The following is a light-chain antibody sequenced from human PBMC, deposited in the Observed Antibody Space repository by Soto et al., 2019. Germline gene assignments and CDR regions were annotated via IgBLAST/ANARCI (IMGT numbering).Light chain of an antibody. V-gene: IGKV3-20*01. Sequence: EIVLTQSPGTLSLSPGERATLSCKASQTVSSVYLAWFHQKPGQSPRLLMYDIIARATGIPDRFSGSGSGTDFTLTISRLEPEDFAVYYCQQYGSSPLTFGGGTKVDIK. CDR2: DII. J-gene: IGKJ4*01. CDR3: QQYGSSPLT. CDR1: QTVSSVY.